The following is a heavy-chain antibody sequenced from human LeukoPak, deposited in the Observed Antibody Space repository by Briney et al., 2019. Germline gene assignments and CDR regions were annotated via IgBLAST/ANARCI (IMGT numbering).Heavy chain of an antibody. Sequence: GGSLRLSCAASGSTLSNYWMHWVRQAPGKGLVWVSRINSDGIITNYADSVQGRFTISRDNAKNTLYLQMNGLRAEDTAAYYCAREGGGAFLDAFDIWGQGTKVTVSS. CDR1: GSTLSNYW. CDR2: INSDGIIT. D-gene: IGHD2-21*01. J-gene: IGHJ3*02. CDR3: AREGGGAFLDAFDI. V-gene: IGHV3-74*01.